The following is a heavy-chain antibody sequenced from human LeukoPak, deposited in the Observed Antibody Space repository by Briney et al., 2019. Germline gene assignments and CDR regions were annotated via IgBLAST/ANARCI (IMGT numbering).Heavy chain of an antibody. CDR2: IYSGGST. D-gene: IGHD3-22*01. J-gene: IGHJ3*01. CDR1: GFTVSSNY. CDR3: AREPQGDSSGYDAFDV. Sequence: PGGSLRLSCAASGFTVSSNYMSWVRQAPGKGLEWVSVIYSGGSTYYADSVKGRFTLSRGSSKNTLFLQMNSLRAEDTAVYYCAREPQGDSSGYDAFDVWGQGTLVTVSS. V-gene: IGHV3-66*01.